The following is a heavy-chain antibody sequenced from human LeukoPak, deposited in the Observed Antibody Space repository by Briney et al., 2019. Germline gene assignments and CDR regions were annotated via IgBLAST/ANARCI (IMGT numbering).Heavy chain of an antibody. CDR3: ARSSRQYGDYEY. J-gene: IGHJ4*02. V-gene: IGHV4-59*01. D-gene: IGHD4-17*01. CDR1: GGSISSYY. CDR2: IYYSGTT. Sequence: PSETLSLTCTVSGGSISSYYWSWIRQPPGKGLEWIGYIYYSGTTNYNPSFKSRLTISVDTSKNQFSLKLRSVTAADTAIYYCARSSRQYGDYEYWGQGTPVTVSS.